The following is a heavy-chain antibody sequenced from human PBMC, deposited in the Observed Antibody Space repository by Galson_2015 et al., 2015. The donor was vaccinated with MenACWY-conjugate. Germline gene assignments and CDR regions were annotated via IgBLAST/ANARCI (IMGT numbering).Heavy chain of an antibody. CDR2: INPNSGGT. CDR3: ARSRYYDSSPGMDGMDV. V-gene: IGHV1-2*05. D-gene: IGHD3-22*01. J-gene: IGHJ6*02. Sequence: SVKVSCKASGYTFTGYYMHWVRQAPGQGLEWMGRINPNSGGTNYAQKFQGRVTMTRDTSISTAYMELSRLRSDDTVVYYCARSRYYDSSPGMDGMDVWGQGTTVTVSS. CDR1: GYTFTGYY.